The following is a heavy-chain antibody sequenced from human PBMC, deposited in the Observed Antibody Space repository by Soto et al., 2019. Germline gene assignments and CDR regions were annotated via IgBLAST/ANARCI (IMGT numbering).Heavy chain of an antibody. CDR1: GASIGNFY. CDR3: ARGMGRCSDI. Sequence: PTETLSLTCAISGASIGNFYWSWIRQPAGKGLESLGRLSASGRTNYSPSLQSRVTMSLDRSKNRFSLRLTSVSAADTAVYFCARGMGRCSDIWGLVTL. CDR2: LSASGRT. D-gene: IGHD2-21*01. V-gene: IGHV4-4*07. J-gene: IGHJ2*01.